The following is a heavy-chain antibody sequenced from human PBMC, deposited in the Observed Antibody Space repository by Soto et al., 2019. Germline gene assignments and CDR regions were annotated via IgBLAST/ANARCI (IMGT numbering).Heavy chain of an antibody. D-gene: IGHD6-25*01. J-gene: IGHJ4*02. Sequence: PGESLKISCKGFGYRFTSYWIGWVRQVPGKGLEWMGIFFPGDSDTRYSPSFQGQVTISADKSISTAYLQWSSLKASDTAIYYCAISSVAAAGFDYWGQVNPVPVSS. CDR1: GYRFTSYW. CDR3: AISSVAAAGFDY. V-gene: IGHV5-51*01. CDR2: FFPGDSDT.